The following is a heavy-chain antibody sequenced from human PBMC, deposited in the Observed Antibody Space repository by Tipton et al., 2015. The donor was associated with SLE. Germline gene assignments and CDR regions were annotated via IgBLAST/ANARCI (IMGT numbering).Heavy chain of an antibody. V-gene: IGHV1-69*01. Sequence: QVQLVQSGAEVKKPGSSVKVSCKASGGTFNTYAISWIRQAPGQGLEWMGGIIPSLGRPNYSQKFQGRLTISTDESTSTAYMELRSLRSDDTAVYYCARAIVVVPGHYYMDVWGKGTTVTISS. J-gene: IGHJ6*03. CDR1: GGTFNTYA. CDR3: ARAIVVVPGHYYMDV. CDR2: IIPSLGRP. D-gene: IGHD2-2*01.